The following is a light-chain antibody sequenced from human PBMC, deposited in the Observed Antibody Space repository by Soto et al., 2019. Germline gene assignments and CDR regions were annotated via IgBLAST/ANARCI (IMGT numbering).Light chain of an antibody. Sequence: DIQMTQSPSSLSASVGDRVTVTCRASQSISNHLNWYQQKQGKAPKLLIYAASNLHSGVPSRFSGSGSGTEFTLTISSLQLEDFATYYCQESYSRPPWMFGQGTKVEIK. CDR2: AAS. CDR1: QSISNH. V-gene: IGKV1-39*01. J-gene: IGKJ1*01. CDR3: QESYSRPPWM.